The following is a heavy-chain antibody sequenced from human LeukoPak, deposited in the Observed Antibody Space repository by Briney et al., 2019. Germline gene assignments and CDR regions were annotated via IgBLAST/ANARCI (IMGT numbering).Heavy chain of an antibody. CDR1: GYSFTDYY. Sequence: ASVKVSCKASGYSFTDYYVHWVRQAPGQGLEWMGWMNSYSGGTNYAQKFQGRVTMTRDTSISTAYMELSRLRSDDTAVYYCARQNSWSFDYWGQGTLVTVSS. CDR2: MNSYSGGT. J-gene: IGHJ4*02. V-gene: IGHV1-2*02. CDR3: ARQNSWSFDY. D-gene: IGHD2/OR15-2a*01.